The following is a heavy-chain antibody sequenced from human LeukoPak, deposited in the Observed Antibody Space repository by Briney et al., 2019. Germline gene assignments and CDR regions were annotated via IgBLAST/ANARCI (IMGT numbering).Heavy chain of an antibody. J-gene: IGHJ4*02. V-gene: IGHV3-23*01. Sequence: GGSLRLFCAASGFTFSSNTMSWVRQAPGKGLAWVSAIDGSGVTTFYADSVKGRFTISRDNSKNTLFLQMNSLRAEDTAVYYCTKRTPEYSSSWCLDYWGRGTLVTVSS. CDR1: GFTFSSNT. CDR2: IDGSGVTT. D-gene: IGHD6-13*01. CDR3: TKRTPEYSSSWCLDY.